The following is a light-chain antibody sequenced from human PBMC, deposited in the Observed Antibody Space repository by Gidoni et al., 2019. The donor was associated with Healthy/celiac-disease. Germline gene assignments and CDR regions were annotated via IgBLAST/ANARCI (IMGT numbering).Light chain of an antibody. CDR2: KVS. V-gene: IGKV2-30*01. CDR1: QSLVYSDGNTY. CDR3: MQGTHWPWT. J-gene: IGKJ1*01. Sequence: DVVMTQSPLSLPVTLGQPASISCRSSQSLVYSDGNTYLNWFQQRPGQSPRLLIYKVSNRESGVPDRLSGSGSGTDFTLKISRVEAEDVGVYYCMQGTHWPWTFGQGTKVEIK.